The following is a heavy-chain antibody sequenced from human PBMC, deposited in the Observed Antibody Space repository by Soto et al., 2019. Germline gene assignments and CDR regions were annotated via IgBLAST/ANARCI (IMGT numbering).Heavy chain of an antibody. D-gene: IGHD5-18*01. CDR1: GYTFTNYG. Sequence: QVQRVQSGAEVREPGASVKVSCKASGYTFTNYGVSWVRQAPGQGLEWMGWICGYKGNTNYAQKLQGRVILTTDTSTSTAYMELRILSSDDTAVYSGAPHTCDTGMPSGYWGQGTLVTVSS. J-gene: IGHJ4*02. V-gene: IGHV1-18*01. CDR3: APHTCDTGMPSGY. CDR2: ICGYKGNT.